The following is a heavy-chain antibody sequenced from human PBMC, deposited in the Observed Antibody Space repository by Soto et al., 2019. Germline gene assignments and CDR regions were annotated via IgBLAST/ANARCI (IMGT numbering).Heavy chain of an antibody. J-gene: IGHJ4*02. D-gene: IGHD6-13*01. V-gene: IGHV3-30-3*01. CDR1: GFTFSSYA. Sequence: QVQLVESGGGVVQPGRSLRLSCAASGFTFSSYAMHWVRQAPGKGLEWVAGISYDGSNKYYADSVKGRFTISRDNSKNTLYLQMNSLRAEDTAVYYCAREGIGIAFDYWGQGTLVTVSS. CDR2: ISYDGSNK. CDR3: AREGIGIAFDY.